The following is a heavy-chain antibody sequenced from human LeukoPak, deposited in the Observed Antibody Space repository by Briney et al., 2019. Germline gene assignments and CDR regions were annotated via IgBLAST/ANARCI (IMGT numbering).Heavy chain of an antibody. V-gene: IGHV3-33*06. CDR2: VWHDGNNK. CDR3: AKGLYCTSTSCYMGNCYYYYMDV. D-gene: IGHD2-2*01. CDR1: GFSFSTYG. J-gene: IGHJ6*03. Sequence: PGRSLRLSCAASGFSFSTYGMHWVRQAPGKGLEWVAVVWHDGNNKYYADSVRGRFTISRDNSKKTLYLQMNSLRAEDTAVYYCAKGLYCTSTSCYMGNCYYYYMDVWGKGTTVTVSS.